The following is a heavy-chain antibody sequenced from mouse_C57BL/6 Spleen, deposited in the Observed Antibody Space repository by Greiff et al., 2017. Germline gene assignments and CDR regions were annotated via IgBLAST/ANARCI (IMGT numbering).Heavy chain of an antibody. Sequence: DVMLVESEGGLVQPGSSMKLSCTASGFTFSDYYMAWVRQVPEKGLEWVANINYDGSSTYYLDSLKSRFIISRENAKNILYLQMSSLKSEDTATYYCARGGYDGFAYWGQGTLVTVSA. CDR2: INYDGSST. J-gene: IGHJ3*01. D-gene: IGHD2-2*01. CDR3: ARGGYDGFAY. CDR1: GFTFSDYY. V-gene: IGHV5-16*01.